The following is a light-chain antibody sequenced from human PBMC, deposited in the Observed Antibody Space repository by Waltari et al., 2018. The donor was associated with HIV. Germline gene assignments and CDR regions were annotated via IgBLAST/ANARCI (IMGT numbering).Light chain of an antibody. CDR3: QSYYLNNVV. V-gene: IGLV6-57*01. CDR2: EDK. J-gene: IGLJ2*01. CDR1: SGNIASSF. Sequence: NFMLTQPHSLSESPGKTVTISCTRSSGNIASSFVQWYQQRQGSSPTTVIYEDKRRPSGVPERFSCSIDTSSNSASLTISGLETEDEADYYCQSYYLNNVVFGGGTKLTVL.